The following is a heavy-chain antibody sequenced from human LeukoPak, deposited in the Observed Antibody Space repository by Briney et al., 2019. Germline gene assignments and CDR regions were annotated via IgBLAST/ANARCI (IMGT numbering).Heavy chain of an antibody. Sequence: GGSLRLSCAASGFTFSGYWMHWVRQAPGKGLVWVSRISPDGSTISYADSVKGRFTISRDNAKNTLYLQMNSLRAEDTAVYYCARDTPVVPTGYFDYWGQGTLVTVSS. J-gene: IGHJ4*02. D-gene: IGHD2-2*01. CDR1: GFTFSGYW. V-gene: IGHV3-74*01. CDR3: ARDTPVVPTGYFDY. CDR2: ISPDGSTI.